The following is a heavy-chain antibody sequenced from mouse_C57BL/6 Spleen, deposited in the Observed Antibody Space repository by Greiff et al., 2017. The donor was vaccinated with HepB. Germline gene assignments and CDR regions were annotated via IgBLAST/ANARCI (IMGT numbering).Heavy chain of an antibody. D-gene: IGHD1-1*02. V-gene: IGHV1-59*01. J-gene: IGHJ2*01. CDR2: IDPSDSYT. CDR1: SYTFTSYW. Sequence: QVQLQQPGAELVRPGTSVKLSCKASSYTFTSYWMHWVKQRPGQGLEWIGVIDPSDSYTNYNQKFKGKATLTVDTSSSTAYMQLSSLTSEDSAVYYCARKGSPFDYWGQGTTLTVSS. CDR3: ARKGSPFDY.